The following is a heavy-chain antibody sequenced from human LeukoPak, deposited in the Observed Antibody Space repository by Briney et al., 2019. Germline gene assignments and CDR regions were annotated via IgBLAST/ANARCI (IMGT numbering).Heavy chain of an antibody. J-gene: IGHJ4*02. CDR1: GFTFSRYG. Sequence: PGGSLRLSCAASGFTFSRYGMHWVRQAPGKGLEWVAVIWYDGSNEYYGDSVKGRFTIYRDNSKNTLYLQMNSLRGEDTAVYYCARPLVGAALDYWGQGTLVTVSS. CDR2: IWYDGSNE. CDR3: ARPLVGAALDY. V-gene: IGHV3-33*01. D-gene: IGHD1-26*01.